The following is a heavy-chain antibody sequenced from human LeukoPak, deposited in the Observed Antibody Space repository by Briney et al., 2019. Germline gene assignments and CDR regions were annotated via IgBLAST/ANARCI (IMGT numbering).Heavy chain of an antibody. CDR1: GGTFTIDT. CDR2: IIPILGIA. Sequence: GASVRVSCSASGGTFTIDTISWVRQAPGQGLEWMGGIIPILGIANYAQKFQVKVTITADKSTSTAYMELSSLRSEDTAVYYCASGGGYSYGYIYYYYGMDVWGQGTTVTVSS. D-gene: IGHD5-18*01. V-gene: IGHV1-69*10. CDR3: ASGGGYSYGYIYYYYGMDV. J-gene: IGHJ6*02.